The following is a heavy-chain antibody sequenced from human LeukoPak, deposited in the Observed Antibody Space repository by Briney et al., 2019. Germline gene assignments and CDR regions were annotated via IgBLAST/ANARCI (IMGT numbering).Heavy chain of an antibody. J-gene: IGHJ4*02. D-gene: IGHD6-13*01. CDR2: INAGNGNT. CDR1: GYTFTSYA. CDR3: ARDPYSSSREELDY. V-gene: IGHV1-3*01. Sequence: ASVKVSCKASGYTFTSYAMHWVRQAPGQRLEWMGWINAGNGNTKYSQKFQGRVTITRDTSASTAYLALSSLRSEDTAVYYCARDPYSSSREELDYWGQGTLVTVPP.